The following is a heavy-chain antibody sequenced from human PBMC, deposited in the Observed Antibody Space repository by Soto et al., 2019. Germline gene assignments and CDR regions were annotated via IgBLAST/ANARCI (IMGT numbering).Heavy chain of an antibody. CDR3: ARVTSMVRGVIDNWFDP. V-gene: IGHV1-69*01. D-gene: IGHD3-10*01. CDR1: GGTFSSYA. J-gene: IGHJ5*02. Sequence: QVPLVQSGAEVKKPGSSVTVSCKASGGTFSSYAIHWVRQAPGQGLEWMGGIIPMYGPAKYAQRFQGRVTITADESTTTVSMELTSLTSQDTAVYYGARVTSMVRGVIDNWFDPWGHGTLVTVSS. CDR2: IIPMYGPA.